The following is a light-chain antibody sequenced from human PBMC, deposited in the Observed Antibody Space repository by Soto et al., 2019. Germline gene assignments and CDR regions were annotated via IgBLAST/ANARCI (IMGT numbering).Light chain of an antibody. J-gene: IGLJ2*01. V-gene: IGLV2-14*01. CDR3: SSYTSSSTGGL. CDR1: SSDVGGYDH. Sequence: QSVLTQPASVSGSPGQSITISCSGTSSDVGGYDHVSWYQHHPGEAPKLMIYEVSYRPSGVSNRFSGSKSGNTASLTISGLQAEDEADYYCSSYTSSSTGGLFGGGTKLTVL. CDR2: EVS.